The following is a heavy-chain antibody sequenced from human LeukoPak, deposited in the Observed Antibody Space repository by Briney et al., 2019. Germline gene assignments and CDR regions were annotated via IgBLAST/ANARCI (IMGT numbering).Heavy chain of an antibody. CDR1: GFTFSSYA. CDR3: AKDLLKVVVTPPWVCDY. J-gene: IGHJ4*02. V-gene: IGHV3-23*01. Sequence: GGSLRLSCAASGFTFSSYAMSWVRQAPGKGLEWVSAISGSGGSTYYADSVKGRFTISRDNSKNTLYLQMNSLRAEDTAVYYCAKDLLKVVVTPPWVCDYWGQGTLVTVSS. CDR2: ISGSGGST. D-gene: IGHD3-22*01.